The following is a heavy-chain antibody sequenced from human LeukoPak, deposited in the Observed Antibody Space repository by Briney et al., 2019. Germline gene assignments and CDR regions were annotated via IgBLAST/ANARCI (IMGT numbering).Heavy chain of an antibody. Sequence: GGSLRLSCAASGFTFDDYAMHWVRQAPGKGLEWVSGISWNSGSIGYADSVKGRFTISRDNAKNSLYLQMNNLRVEDTAMYYCAGGTGFIIKDWGQGTLVTVSS. D-gene: IGHD3-9*01. V-gene: IGHV3-9*01. CDR2: ISWNSGSI. J-gene: IGHJ4*02. CDR3: AGGTGFIIKD. CDR1: GFTFDDYA.